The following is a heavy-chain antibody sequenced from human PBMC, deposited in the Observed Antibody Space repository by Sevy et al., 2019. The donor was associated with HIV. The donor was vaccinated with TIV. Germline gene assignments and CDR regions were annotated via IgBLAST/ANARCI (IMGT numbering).Heavy chain of an antibody. J-gene: IGHJ4*02. CDR1: GGSISSYY. CDR2: IYYSGST. CDR3: ARDMLGYCSSTSCYAEGYFDY. V-gene: IGHV4-59*01. D-gene: IGHD2-2*01. Sequence: SETLSLTCTVSGGSISSYYWSWIRQPPGKGLEWIGYIYYSGSTNYNPSLKSRVTISVDTSKNQFSLKLSSVTAADTAVYYCARDMLGYCSSTSCYAEGYFDYWGQGTLVTVSS.